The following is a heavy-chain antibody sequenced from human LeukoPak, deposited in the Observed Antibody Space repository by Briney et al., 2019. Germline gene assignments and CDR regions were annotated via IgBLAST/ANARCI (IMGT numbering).Heavy chain of an antibody. V-gene: IGHV5-51*01. Sequence: GESLKISCKGSGYSFITNWIGWVRQMPGKGLEWMGIIYPGDSDTRYSPSFQGQVTISVDKSINTAYLQWSSLKASDTAMYYCATTTGLSGSVDYWGQGTFVTVSS. D-gene: IGHD2-8*02. CDR3: ATTTGLSGSVDY. CDR1: GYSFITNW. CDR2: IYPGDSDT. J-gene: IGHJ4*02.